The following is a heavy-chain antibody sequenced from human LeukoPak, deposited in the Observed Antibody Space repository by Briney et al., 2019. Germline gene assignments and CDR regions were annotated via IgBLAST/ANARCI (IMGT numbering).Heavy chain of an antibody. J-gene: IGHJ4*02. CDR2: IYYSGST. D-gene: IGHD3-16*01. Sequence: SQTLSLTCTVSGGSISSGGYYWSWIRQHPGKGLEWIGYIYYSGSTYYNPSLKSRVTISVDTSKNQFSLKLSSVTAADTAVYYCARVYYDYVWGSYGDYYFDYWGQGTLVTVSS. CDR3: ARVYYDYVWGSYGDYYFDY. V-gene: IGHV4-31*03. CDR1: GGSISSGGYY.